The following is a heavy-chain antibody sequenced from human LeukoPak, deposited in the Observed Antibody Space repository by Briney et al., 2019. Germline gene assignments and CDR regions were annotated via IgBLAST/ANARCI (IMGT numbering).Heavy chain of an antibody. Sequence: GGSLRLSCAASGFTVSSNYMSWVRQAPGKGLEWVSVISSGGSTYYADSVKGRFTISRDNSKNTLYLQMNSLRAEDTAVYYCASQYYDFWSGYFDYWGQGTLVTVSS. V-gene: IGHV3-53*01. CDR2: ISSGGST. CDR1: GFTVSSNY. D-gene: IGHD3-3*01. CDR3: ASQYYDFWSGYFDY. J-gene: IGHJ4*02.